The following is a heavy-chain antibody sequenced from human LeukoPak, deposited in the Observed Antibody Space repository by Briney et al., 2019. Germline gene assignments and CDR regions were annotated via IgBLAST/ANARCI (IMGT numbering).Heavy chain of an antibody. CDR2: IYPGDSDT. V-gene: IGHV5-51*01. CDR1: GYSFTSYW. J-gene: IGHJ3*02. CDR3: ATGEDYYDSGGYHHDAFDI. D-gene: IGHD3-22*01. Sequence: GESLKISCKGSGYSFTSYWIGWVRQMPWKGLEWMGIIYPGDSDTRYSPSFQGQVTISADKSISTAYLQWSSLKASDTAMYYCATGEDYYDSGGYHHDAFDIWGQGTMVTVSS.